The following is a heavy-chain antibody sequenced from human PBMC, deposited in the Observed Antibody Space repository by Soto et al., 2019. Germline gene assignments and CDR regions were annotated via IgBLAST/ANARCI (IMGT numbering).Heavy chain of an antibody. Sequence: SETLSLTCTVSGGSISSGDYYWSWIRQPPGKGLEWVGYIYYSGSTYYNPSPKSRVTISVDTSKNQFSLKLSSVTAADTAVYYCARELGYCGSTSCYAHDYYFDYWGQGTLVTVSS. J-gene: IGHJ4*02. CDR3: ARELGYCGSTSCYAHDYYFDY. V-gene: IGHV4-30-4*01. CDR2: IYYSGST. CDR1: GGSISSGDYY. D-gene: IGHD2-2*01.